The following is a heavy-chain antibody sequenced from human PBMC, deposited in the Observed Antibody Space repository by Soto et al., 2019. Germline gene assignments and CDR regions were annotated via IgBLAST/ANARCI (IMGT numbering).Heavy chain of an antibody. Sequence: QVQLVQSGAEVKKPGSSVKVSCKASGGTFSSYAISWVRQAPGQGLEWVGGIIPIFGTANYAQKFQGRVTITADKSTSTAYMELSSLRSEDTAVYYCARNQKPYYYDSSGYYDYWGQGTLVTVSS. CDR2: IIPIFGTA. D-gene: IGHD3-22*01. J-gene: IGHJ4*02. V-gene: IGHV1-69*06. CDR1: GGTFSSYA. CDR3: ARNQKPYYYDSSGYYDY.